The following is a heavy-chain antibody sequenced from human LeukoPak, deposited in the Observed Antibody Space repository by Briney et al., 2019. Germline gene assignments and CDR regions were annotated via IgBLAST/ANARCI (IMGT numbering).Heavy chain of an antibody. CDR2: ISSGGSYI. J-gene: IGHJ5*02. CDR1: GFIFSSYS. V-gene: IGHV3-21*01. Sequence: GGSLRLSCAASGFIFSSYSMNWVRQAPGKGLEWVASISSGGSYIYYADSVKGRFTISRDNANNSLYLQMNSLSAEDTAVYYSARLFTSGWYNWFDPWGQGTLVTVSS. D-gene: IGHD2-2*01. CDR3: ARLFTSGWYNWFDP.